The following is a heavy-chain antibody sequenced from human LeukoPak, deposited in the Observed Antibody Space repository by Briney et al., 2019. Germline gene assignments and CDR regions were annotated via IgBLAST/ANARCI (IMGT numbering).Heavy chain of an antibody. Sequence: GGSLRLSCAASGFSLSSYAMSWIRQARGKGLEWVSAISSTDAGTYHADSVRGRFTISRGSSKNTLYLQMNSLRAEDAAVYYCAKAPVTSCRGAYCYPFDYWGQGTLVTVSS. D-gene: IGHD2-21*01. J-gene: IGHJ4*02. CDR2: ISSTDAGT. CDR3: AKAPVTSCRGAYCYPFDY. CDR1: GFSLSSYA. V-gene: IGHV3-23*01.